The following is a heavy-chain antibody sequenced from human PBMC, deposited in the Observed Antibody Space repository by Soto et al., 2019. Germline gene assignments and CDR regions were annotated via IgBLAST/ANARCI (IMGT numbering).Heavy chain of an antibody. J-gene: IGHJ6*02. CDR2: ISYDGSNK. D-gene: IGHD2-8*01. CDR1: GFTFSSYA. CDR3: ARDLRLDIVLLVSTYGMDG. Sequence: GGSLRLSCAASGFTFSSYAMHWVRQAPGKGLEWVAVISYDGSNKYYADSVKGRFTISRDNSKNTLYLQMNSLRAEDTAVYYCARDLRLDIVLLVSTYGMDGRAQRTTVTGSS. V-gene: IGHV3-30-3*01.